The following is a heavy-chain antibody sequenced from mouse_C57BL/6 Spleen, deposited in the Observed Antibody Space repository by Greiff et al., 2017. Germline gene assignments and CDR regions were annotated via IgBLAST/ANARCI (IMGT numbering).Heavy chain of an antibody. CDR3: ARAPTGFDY. CDR2: INPNNGGT. J-gene: IGHJ2*01. Sequence: VQLQQPGPELVKPGASVKMSCKASGYTFTDYNMHWVKQSHGQSLEWIGYINPNNGGTSYNQKFKGKATLTVNKSSSTAYMELSSLTSADSAVXYCARAPTGFDYWGQGTTLTVSS. D-gene: IGHD4-1*02. CDR1: GYTFTDYN. V-gene: IGHV1-22*01.